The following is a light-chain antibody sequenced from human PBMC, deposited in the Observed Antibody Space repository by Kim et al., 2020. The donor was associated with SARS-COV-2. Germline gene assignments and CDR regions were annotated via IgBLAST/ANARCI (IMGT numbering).Light chain of an antibody. Sequence: VALGQTAKITWGGDNIGSKNVHWYQQKPGQAPVVVIYRDNDRPSEIPERFSGSNSGNTATLTISRAQAGDEADYYCQVWDSTSYVFGTGTKVTVL. J-gene: IGLJ1*01. CDR3: QVWDSTSYV. CDR2: RDN. CDR1: NIGSKN. V-gene: IGLV3-9*01.